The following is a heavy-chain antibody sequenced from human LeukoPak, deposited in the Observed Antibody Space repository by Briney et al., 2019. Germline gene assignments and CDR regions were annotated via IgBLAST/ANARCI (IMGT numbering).Heavy chain of an antibody. CDR1: GDSFSSDSYY. J-gene: IGHJ4*02. CDR2: IYRGRT. CDR3: AREGEYGDSYY. V-gene: IGHV4-30-2*01. D-gene: IGHD4-17*01. Sequence: SETLSLTCTVSGDSFSSDSYYWTWIRQAPGKGPEWIGNIYRGRTRFNPALTRRVTISLDMSKTKVSLSLTSVTAADTARYYCAREGEYGDSYYWGQGILVIVSA.